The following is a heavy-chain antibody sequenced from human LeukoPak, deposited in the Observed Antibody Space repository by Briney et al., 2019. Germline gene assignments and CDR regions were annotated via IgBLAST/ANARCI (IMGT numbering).Heavy chain of an antibody. CDR2: MNPNSGNT. V-gene: IGHV1-8*01. J-gene: IGHJ4*02. CDR1: GYTFTSYD. CDR3: ARTDVRRNPYYYGSGSYYPFDY. D-gene: IGHD3-10*01. Sequence: APVKVSCKASGYTFTSYDINWVRQATGQGLEWMGWMNPNSGNTGYAQKFQGRVTMTRNTSISTAYMELSSLRSEDTAVYYCARTDVRRNPYYYGSGSYYPFDYWGQGTLVTVSS.